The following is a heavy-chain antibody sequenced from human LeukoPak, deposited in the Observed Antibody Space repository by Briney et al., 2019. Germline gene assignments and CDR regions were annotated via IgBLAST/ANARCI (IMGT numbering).Heavy chain of an antibody. CDR3: ARAAGGSEGWFDP. J-gene: IGHJ5*02. CDR2: INPSGGST. Sequence: GASVKVSCKASGYTFTGHYMHWVRQAPGQGLEWMGIINPSGGSTSYAQKFQGRVTMTRDTSTSTVYMELSSLRSEDTAVYYCARAAGGSEGWFDPWGQGTLVTVSS. D-gene: IGHD5-12*01. V-gene: IGHV1-46*01. CDR1: GYTFTGHY.